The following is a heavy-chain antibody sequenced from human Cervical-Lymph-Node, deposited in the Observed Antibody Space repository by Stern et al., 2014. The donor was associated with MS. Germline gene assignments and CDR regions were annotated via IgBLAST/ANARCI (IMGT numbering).Heavy chain of an antibody. J-gene: IGHJ4*02. Sequence: EVQLVESGGGLVKPGGSLRLSCAASGFTFSNAWMSWVRQAPGKGLAWVGRIKTKTDGGTIDYAAPVKGRFTISRDDSKNTLYLQMNSLKTEDTGVYFCTTDWGSGWQWGQGTLVTVSS. D-gene: IGHD6-19*01. CDR2: IKTKTDGGTI. V-gene: IGHV3-15*01. CDR3: TTDWGSGWQ. CDR1: GFTFSNAW.